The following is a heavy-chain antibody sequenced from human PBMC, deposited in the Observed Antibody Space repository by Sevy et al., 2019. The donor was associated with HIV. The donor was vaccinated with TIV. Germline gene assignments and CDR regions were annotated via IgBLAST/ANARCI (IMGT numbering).Heavy chain of an antibody. J-gene: IGHJ4*02. CDR1: GFTFSSYG. D-gene: IGHD3-22*01. CDR2: ISYDGSNK. V-gene: IGHV3-30*18. CDR3: AKPYDSSGYYQYYFDY. Sequence: GWSLRLSCAASGFTFSSYGMHWVRQAPGKGLEWVAVISYDGSNKYYADSVKGRFTISRDNSKNTLYLQMNSLRAEDTAVYYCAKPYDSSGYYQYYFDYWGQGTLVTVSS.